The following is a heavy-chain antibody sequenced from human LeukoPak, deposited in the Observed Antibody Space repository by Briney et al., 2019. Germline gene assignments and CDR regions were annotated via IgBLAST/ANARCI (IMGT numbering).Heavy chain of an antibody. CDR3: ASQTGYSSSWYYVGSYYFDY. Sequence: GGSLRLSCAASGFTFDDYAMHWVRQAPGKGLEWVSGISWNSGSIGYADSVKGRFTISRDNAKNSLYLQMNSLRAEDTAVYYCASQTGYSSSWYYVGSYYFDYWGQGTLVTVSS. V-gene: IGHV3-9*01. CDR2: ISWNSGSI. CDR1: GFTFDDYA. J-gene: IGHJ4*02. D-gene: IGHD6-13*01.